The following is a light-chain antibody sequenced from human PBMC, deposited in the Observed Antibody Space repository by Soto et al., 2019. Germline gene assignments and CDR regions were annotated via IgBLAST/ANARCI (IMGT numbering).Light chain of an antibody. CDR1: ESVSDNY. V-gene: IGKV3D-20*02. Sequence: EIVLTQSPGTLSLSPGERATLSCSASESVSDNYLAWYPQRSGQAPRLVIYDASNRVPGVPDRFSASGSGTDFTLTISSLEPEDFAVYYCQQRNGWPRTFGQGTKVDIK. J-gene: IGKJ1*01. CDR3: QQRNGWPRT. CDR2: DAS.